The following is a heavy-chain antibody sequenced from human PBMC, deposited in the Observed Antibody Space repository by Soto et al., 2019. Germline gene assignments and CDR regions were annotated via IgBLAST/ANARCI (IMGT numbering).Heavy chain of an antibody. J-gene: IGHJ5*02. Sequence: SETLSLTCTVSGGSISSYYWSWIRQPPGKGLEWIGYIYYSGSTNYNPSLKSRVTISVDTSKNQFSLKLSSVTAADTAVYYCVRAETSVICSSTSCYNFLFAPWGQGTLVTVSS. CDR3: VRAETSVICSSTSCYNFLFAP. D-gene: IGHD2-2*02. V-gene: IGHV4-59*01. CDR1: GGSISSYY. CDR2: IYYSGST.